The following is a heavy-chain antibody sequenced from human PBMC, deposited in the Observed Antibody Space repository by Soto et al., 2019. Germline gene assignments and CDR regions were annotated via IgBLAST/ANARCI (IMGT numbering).Heavy chain of an antibody. D-gene: IGHD2-15*01. V-gene: IGHV4-30-4*01. CDR3: ARGGDCSGGSCYYPPRGDDAFDM. CDR1: GGSISSGDYY. CDR2: SCYSGST. J-gene: IGHJ3*02. Sequence: QVQLQESGPGLVKPSQTLSLTCTVSGGSISSGDYYWSWIRQPPGKGLEWIGYSCYSGSTYYNPSLMRRVTVSVDTFKNRFSRKLSSVTASDTAVYYCARGGDCSGGSCYYPPRGDDAFDMWGQGTMVTVSS.